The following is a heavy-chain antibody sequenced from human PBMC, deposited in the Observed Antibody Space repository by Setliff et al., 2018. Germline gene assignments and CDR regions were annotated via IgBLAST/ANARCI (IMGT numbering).Heavy chain of an antibody. V-gene: IGHV1-18*01. D-gene: IGHD6-6*01. CDR2: ISGYNGNT. CDR1: GYTFSTYG. Sequence: ASVKVSCKDSGYTFSTYGISWVRQAPGQGLEWMGWISGYNGNTNYAQKLQGRVTMTTDTSTSTAYMELRSLRSDDTAVYYCARGSSSGYYFDYWGQGALVTVSS. J-gene: IGHJ4*02. CDR3: ARGSSSGYYFDY.